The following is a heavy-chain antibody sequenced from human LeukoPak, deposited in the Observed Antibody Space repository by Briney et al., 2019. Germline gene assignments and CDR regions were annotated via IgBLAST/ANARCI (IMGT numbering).Heavy chain of an antibody. V-gene: IGHV1-69*01. Sequence: SVTVSCKAPGGTFSSYAISWVRQAPGQGLEWMGGIIPIFGTANYAQKFQGRVTITADESTSTAYMELSSLISEDTAVYYCARSTNSRPYYYGSGNYFDYWGQGTLVTVSS. J-gene: IGHJ4*02. CDR1: GGTFSSYA. D-gene: IGHD3-10*01. CDR3: ARSTNSRPYYYGSGNYFDY. CDR2: IIPIFGTA.